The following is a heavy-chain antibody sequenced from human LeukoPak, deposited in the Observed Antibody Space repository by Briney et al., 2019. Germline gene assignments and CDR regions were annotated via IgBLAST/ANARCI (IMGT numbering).Heavy chain of an antibody. CDR2: ISASGGST. V-gene: IGHV3-23*01. Sequence: QTGGSLRLSCAASGFTFSSYAMSWVRQAPGKGLEWVSGISASGGSTYYADSVKGRFTISRDNSKNTLYLQMNSLRAEDTAVYYCASPMVRGVISLNYWGQGTLVTVSS. D-gene: IGHD3-10*01. CDR1: GFTFSSYA. J-gene: IGHJ4*02. CDR3: ASPMVRGVISLNY.